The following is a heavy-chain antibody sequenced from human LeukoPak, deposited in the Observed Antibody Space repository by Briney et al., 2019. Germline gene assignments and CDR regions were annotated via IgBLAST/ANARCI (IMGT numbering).Heavy chain of an antibody. J-gene: IGHJ4*02. CDR2: ISGSGGST. CDR3: AKGYDFWSGQFYFDY. V-gene: IGHV3-23*01. CDR1: EFIFRTYV. Sequence: GGSLRLSCTASEFIFRTYVMTWFRQAPGKGLEWVSTISGSGGSTYYADSVKGWCTISRDNSKNTLYLQMNSLRAEDTAVYYCAKGYDFWSGQFYFDYWGQGTLVTVSS. D-gene: IGHD3-3*01.